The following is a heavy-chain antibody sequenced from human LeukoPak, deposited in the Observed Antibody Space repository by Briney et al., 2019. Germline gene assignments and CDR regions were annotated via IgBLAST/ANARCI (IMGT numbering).Heavy chain of an antibody. CDR2: IYHSGST. CDR3: ARFRHYGGNSGWFDP. J-gene: IGHJ5*02. D-gene: IGHD4-23*01. V-gene: IGHV4-59*12. CDR1: GGSISSYY. Sequence: SETLSLTCTVSGGSISSYYWSWIRQPPGKGLEWIGYIYHSGSTYYNPSLKSRVTISVDRSKNQFSLKLSSVTAADTAVYYCARFRHYGGNSGWFDPWGQGTLVTVSS.